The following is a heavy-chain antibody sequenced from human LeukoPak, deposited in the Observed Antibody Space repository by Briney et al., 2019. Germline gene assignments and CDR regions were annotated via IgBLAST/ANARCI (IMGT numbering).Heavy chain of an antibody. CDR3: ARGSRFGVVGRDAFDI. V-gene: IGHV3-30*02. CDR2: IRYDGSSK. Sequence: QPGGSLRLSCAASGFTFSSYGMHWVRQAPGKGLEWVVFIRYDGSSKYYADSVKGRFTISRDNAKNSLYLQVNSLRAEDTAVYYCARGSRFGVVGRDAFDIWGQGTVVTVSS. J-gene: IGHJ3*02. D-gene: IGHD3-3*01. CDR1: GFTFSSYG.